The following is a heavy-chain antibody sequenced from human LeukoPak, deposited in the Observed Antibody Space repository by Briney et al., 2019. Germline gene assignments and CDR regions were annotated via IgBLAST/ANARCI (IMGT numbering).Heavy chain of an antibody. V-gene: IGHV4-59*01. CDR2: IFHSGIT. CDR1: GGSTSSYY. CDR3: ARTTSAYVFDY. Sequence: SETLSLTCSVSGGSTSSYYWSWIRQAPGKGLEWIGYIFHSGITNYNPSLKSRVTISVDTSMNQFSLKLVYVTAADTAVYYCARTTSAYVFDYWGQGTLVTVSS. D-gene: IGHD3-10*02. J-gene: IGHJ4*02.